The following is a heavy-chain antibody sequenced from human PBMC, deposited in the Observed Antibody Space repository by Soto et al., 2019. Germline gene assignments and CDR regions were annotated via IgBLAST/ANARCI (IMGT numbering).Heavy chain of an antibody. Sequence: QVQLVESGGGVVQPGRSLRLSCAASGFTFSSYGMHWVRQAPGKGLEWVAVISYDGSNKYYADSVKGRFTISRDNSKNTLYLQMNSLRAEDTAVYYCAKVLTRRIVATKREQWLVLDDYWGQGTLVTVSS. J-gene: IGHJ4*02. V-gene: IGHV3-30*18. CDR3: AKVLTRRIVATKREQWLVLDDY. D-gene: IGHD5-12*01. CDR2: ISYDGSNK. CDR1: GFTFSSYG.